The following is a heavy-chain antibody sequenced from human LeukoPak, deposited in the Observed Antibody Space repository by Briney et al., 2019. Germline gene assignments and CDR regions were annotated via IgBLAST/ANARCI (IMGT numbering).Heavy chain of an antibody. V-gene: IGHV5-51*01. J-gene: IGHJ3*02. CDR2: IYPGDSDT. D-gene: IGHD5-18*01. CDR3: ARGVYSYGQNAFDI. CDR1: GYSFTNYW. Sequence: GESLKISCKGSGYSFTNYWIGWVRQMPGKGLEWMAFIYPGDSDTRYSPSFQGQVTISADKSISTAYLQWSSLKASDTAMYYCARGVYSYGQNAFDIWGQGTMVTVSS.